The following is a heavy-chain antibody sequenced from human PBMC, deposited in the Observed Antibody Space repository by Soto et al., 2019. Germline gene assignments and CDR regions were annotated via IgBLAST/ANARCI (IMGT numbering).Heavy chain of an antibody. CDR1: GYSFTTYW. Sequence: ESLKISCKASGYSFTTYWIAWVRQMPGKGLEWMGIINPGDSDIRYSPSFQGQVTISADNSISTAYLQWSSLKASDTAMYYCARHEQFYYYYYGIDVWGQGTAVTVSS. CDR3: ARHEQFYYYYYGIDV. D-gene: IGHD4-4*01. V-gene: IGHV5-51*01. CDR2: INPGDSDI. J-gene: IGHJ6*02.